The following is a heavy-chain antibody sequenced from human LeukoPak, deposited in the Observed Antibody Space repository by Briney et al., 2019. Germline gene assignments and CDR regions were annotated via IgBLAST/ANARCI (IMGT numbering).Heavy chain of an antibody. CDR1: GGSISSYY. Sequence: PSETLSLTCTVSGGSISSYYWSWIRQPAGKGLEWIGRIYTSGSTNYNPSLKSRVTMSVDTSKNQFSLKLSSVTAADTAVYYCARSPRPPYCGGDCYFDYWGQGTLVTVSS. J-gene: IGHJ4*02. CDR3: ARSPRPPYCGGDCYFDY. D-gene: IGHD2-21*02. CDR2: IYTSGST. V-gene: IGHV4-4*07.